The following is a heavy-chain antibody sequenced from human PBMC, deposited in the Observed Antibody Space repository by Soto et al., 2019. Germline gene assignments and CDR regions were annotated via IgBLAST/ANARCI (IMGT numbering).Heavy chain of an antibody. CDR3: ARSKRRSYYDFWTRPGNYGRQG. V-gene: IGHV5-10-1*01. J-gene: IGHJ6*04. D-gene: IGHD3-3*01. Sequence: GESLKISCKGSGYSFTSYWISWVRQMPGKGLEWMGRIDPSDSYTNYSPSFHGHVTISADKSISTAYLQWSSLKASDTAMYYCARSKRRSYYDFWTRPGNYGRQGWDKRTTVTVAS. CDR2: IDPSDSYT. CDR1: GYSFTSYW.